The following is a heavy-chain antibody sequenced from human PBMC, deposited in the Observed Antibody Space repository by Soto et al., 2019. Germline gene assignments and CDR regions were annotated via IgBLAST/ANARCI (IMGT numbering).Heavy chain of an antibody. Sequence: QVQLQQWGAGLLKPSETLSLTCAVYGGSFSGYYWNWIRQPPGKGLEWIGEINHSGSTNYHPSLKLRVTISVDTSKNQCALTLSSGTAALTSVDYCARGWGRIFDYWGQGTLVTVSS. D-gene: IGHD7-27*01. CDR3: ARGWGRIFDY. CDR2: INHSGST. J-gene: IGHJ4*02. V-gene: IGHV4-34*01. CDR1: GGSFSGYY.